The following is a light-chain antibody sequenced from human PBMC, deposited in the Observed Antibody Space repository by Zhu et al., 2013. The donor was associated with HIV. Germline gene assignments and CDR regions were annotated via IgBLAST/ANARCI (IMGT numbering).Light chain of an antibody. V-gene: IGKV3D-15*01. CDR3: QHHTYWPPMYT. CDR1: QSVSVN. CDR2: GAS. Sequence: DIVMTQSPGTLSLSPGERATLSCRASQSVSVNLAWYQQRPGQAPRLIVYGASIRAPGVPARFSGSGSGTEFTLTIDSLQSEDFGLYYCQHHTYWPPMYTFGQGTQLQI. J-gene: IGKJ2*01.